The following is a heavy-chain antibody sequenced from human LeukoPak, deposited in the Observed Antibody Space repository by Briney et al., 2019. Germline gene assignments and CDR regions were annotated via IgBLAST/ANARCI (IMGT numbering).Heavy chain of an antibody. Sequence: GGSLRLSCAASGFTFSNYAMHWVRQAPGKGLEWVAVISYDGSNKYYADSVKGRFTISRDNSKNTLYLQMNSLRAEDTAVYYCAKDLIKRAMVRRGGYYYMDVWGKGTTVTVSS. V-gene: IGHV3-30-3*01. CDR3: AKDLIKRAMVRRGGYYYMDV. D-gene: IGHD3-10*01. CDR2: ISYDGSNK. CDR1: GFTFSNYA. J-gene: IGHJ6*03.